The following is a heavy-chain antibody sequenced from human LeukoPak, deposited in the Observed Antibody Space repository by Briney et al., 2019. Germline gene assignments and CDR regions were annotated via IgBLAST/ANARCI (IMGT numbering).Heavy chain of an antibody. V-gene: IGHV1-2*02. CDR1: GYTFTGYY. CDR2: IHPNSGGT. CDR3: ARDEGRGDYGGNSVFDY. J-gene: IGHJ4*02. D-gene: IGHD4-23*01. Sequence: ASVKVSCKASGYTFTGYYIHWVRQAPGQGLEWMGWIHPNSGGTNFAQKFQGRVTMTRDSSISTAYMEVSSLRSDDTAVYYCARDEGRGDYGGNSVFDYWGQGTLVTVSS.